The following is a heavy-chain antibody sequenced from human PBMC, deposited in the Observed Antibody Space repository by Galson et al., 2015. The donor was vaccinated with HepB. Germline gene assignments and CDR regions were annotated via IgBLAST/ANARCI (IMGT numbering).Heavy chain of an antibody. CDR3: ARDPAGAGRQRIWFDP. J-gene: IGHJ5*02. V-gene: IGHV3-21*01. CDR1: GFTFSSYS. CDR2: ISSSSSYI. D-gene: IGHD2-15*01. Sequence: SLRLSCAASGFTFSSYSMNWVRQAPGKGLEWVSSISSSSSYIYYADSVKGRFTISRDNAKNSLYLQMNSLRAEDTAVYYCARDPAGAGRQRIWFDPWGQGTLVTVSS.